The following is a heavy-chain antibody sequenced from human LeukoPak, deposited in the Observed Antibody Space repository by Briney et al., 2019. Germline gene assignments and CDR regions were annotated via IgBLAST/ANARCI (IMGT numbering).Heavy chain of an antibody. J-gene: IGHJ1*01. D-gene: IGHD2-21*02. CDR1: GFTFSSYA. CDR2: ISGSSRHI. Sequence: GGSLRLSCAASGFTFSSYAMSWVRQAPGKGLEYVSSISGSSRHIYYADSVKGRFTISRDNTKSSLYLQMNSLRVEDMAVYYCARGYCGGDCYGDWGQGTLVTVSS. V-gene: IGHV3-21*01. CDR3: ARGYCGGDCYGD.